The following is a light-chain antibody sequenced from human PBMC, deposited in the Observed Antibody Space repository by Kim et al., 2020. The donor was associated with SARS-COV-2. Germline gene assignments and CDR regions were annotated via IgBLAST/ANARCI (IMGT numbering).Light chain of an antibody. CDR3: QTWDTGIQV. Sequence: ASVNLTSRRSNGHSAYASAWPRQQPEKGPRYLLRLNSDGSHRKGDGIPDRFSGSSSGAARYLTISSLQSEDEADYYCQTWDTGIQVFGTGTKVTVL. V-gene: IGLV4-69*01. CDR2: LNSDGSH. J-gene: IGLJ1*01. CDR1: NGHSAYA.